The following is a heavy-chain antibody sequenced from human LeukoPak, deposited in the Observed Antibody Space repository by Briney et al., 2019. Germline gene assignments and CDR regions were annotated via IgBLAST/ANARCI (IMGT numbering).Heavy chain of an antibody. CDR2: ISAYNGNT. D-gene: IGHD3-16*01. J-gene: IGHJ4*02. Sequence: ASVKVSCKASGYTFTSYGISWVRQAPGQGLEWMGWISAYNGNTNYAQKLQGRVTMTTDTSTSTAYMELRSLRSDDTAVYYCARGPDYDCVWGSYGLTSDYWGQGTLVTVSS. CDR1: GYTFTSYG. CDR3: ARGPDYDCVWGSYGLTSDY. V-gene: IGHV1-18*01.